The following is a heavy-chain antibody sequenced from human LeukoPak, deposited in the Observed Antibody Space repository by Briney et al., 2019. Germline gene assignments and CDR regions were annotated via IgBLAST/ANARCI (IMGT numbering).Heavy chain of an antibody. CDR3: ARDRHYGDPHHLDY. CDR2: INPNSGGT. D-gene: IGHD4/OR15-4a*01. V-gene: IGHV1-2*02. Sequence: GASVKVSCKASGYTFTGYYMHWVRQAPGQGLEWMGWINPNSGGTNYAQKFQGRVTMTRDTSISTAYMELNRLRSDDTAVYYCARDRHYGDPHHLDYWGRGAPVTVSS. J-gene: IGHJ4*02. CDR1: GYTFTGYY.